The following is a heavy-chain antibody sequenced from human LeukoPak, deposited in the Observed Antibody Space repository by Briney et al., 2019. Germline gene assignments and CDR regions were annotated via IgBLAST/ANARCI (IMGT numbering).Heavy chain of an antibody. J-gene: IGHJ4*02. D-gene: IGHD6-19*01. Sequence: GGSLRLSCAASGFTFRNYAMSWVRQAPGKGLEWVSAMSGGGGTIYHAASVRGRFTISRDNSKNTLSLRMNSLRVEDTAVYYCAKGSQWLLRGGAYFDSWGQGTPVTVSS. CDR1: GFTFRNYA. CDR3: AKGSQWLLRGGAYFDS. CDR2: MSGGGGTI. V-gene: IGHV3-23*01.